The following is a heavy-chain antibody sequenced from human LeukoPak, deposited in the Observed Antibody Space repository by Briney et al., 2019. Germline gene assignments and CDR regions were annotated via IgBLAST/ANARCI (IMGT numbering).Heavy chain of an antibody. D-gene: IGHD2-21*02. CDR2: ISDRSSDI. J-gene: IGHJ6*02. CDR3: AREPVTDDNYYYGLDV. CDR1: GFTFSHYS. Sequence: GGSLSLSCAASGFTFSHYSLNWVRQAPGKGLEWLSSISDRSSDIYYAHSVKGRFTISRDNAKNSVYLQMNSLRTEDTAVYYCAREPVTDDNYYYGLDVWGQGTAVTVSS. V-gene: IGHV3-21*01.